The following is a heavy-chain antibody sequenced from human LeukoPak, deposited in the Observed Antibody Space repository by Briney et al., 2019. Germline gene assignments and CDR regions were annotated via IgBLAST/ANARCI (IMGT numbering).Heavy chain of an antibody. CDR3: ARIPRGDYVWGSYRPEYYFDY. V-gene: IGHV1-69*13. CDR2: IIPIFGTA. Sequence: ASVKVSCKASGGTFSSYAISWVRQAPGQGLEWMGGIIPIFGTANYAQKFQGRVTITADESTSTAYMELSSLRSEDTAVYYCARIPRGDYVWGSYRPEYYFDYWGQGTLVTVSS. D-gene: IGHD3-16*02. CDR1: GGTFSSYA. J-gene: IGHJ4*02.